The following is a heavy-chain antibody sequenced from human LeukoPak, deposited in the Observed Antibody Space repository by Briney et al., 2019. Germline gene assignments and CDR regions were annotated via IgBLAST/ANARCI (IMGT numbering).Heavy chain of an antibody. V-gene: IGHV3-21*01. Sequence: GGSLRLSCAASGFTFSSYSMNWVRQAPGKGLEWVSSISSSSSYIYYADSVKGRFTISRDNAKNSLYLQMNSLRAEDTAVYYCARLGYCTNGVCYMTYPYDYWGQGTLVTVSS. J-gene: IGHJ4*02. D-gene: IGHD2-8*01. CDR1: GFTFSSYS. CDR2: ISSSSSYI. CDR3: ARLGYCTNGVCYMTYPYDY.